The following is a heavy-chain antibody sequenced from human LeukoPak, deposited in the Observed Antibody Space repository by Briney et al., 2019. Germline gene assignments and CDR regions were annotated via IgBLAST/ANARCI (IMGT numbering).Heavy chain of an antibody. CDR1: GYTFTSYG. Sequence: ASVKVSCKASGYTFTSYGISWVRQAPGQGLEWMGWISAYNGNTNYAQKLQGRVTITTDTSTSTAYMELRSLRSDDTAVYYCARRPYDYDILTGYYTTVGLDIWGQGTMVTVSS. CDR2: ISAYNGNT. CDR3: ARRPYDYDILTGYYTTVGLDI. V-gene: IGHV1-18*01. D-gene: IGHD3-9*01. J-gene: IGHJ3*02.